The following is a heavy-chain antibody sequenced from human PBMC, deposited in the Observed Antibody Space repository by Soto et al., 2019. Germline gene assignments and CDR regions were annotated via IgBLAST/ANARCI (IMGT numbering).Heavy chain of an antibody. CDR1: GGSISSYY. D-gene: IGHD3-10*01. CDR2: IYYSGST. V-gene: IGHV4-59*01. Sequence: PSETLSLTCTVSGGSISSYYWSWIRQPPGKGLEWIGYIYYSGSTNYNPSLKSRVTISVDTSKNQFSLKLSSVTAADTAVYYCARARGEFGALDYWGQGTLVTVSS. J-gene: IGHJ4*02. CDR3: ARARGEFGALDY.